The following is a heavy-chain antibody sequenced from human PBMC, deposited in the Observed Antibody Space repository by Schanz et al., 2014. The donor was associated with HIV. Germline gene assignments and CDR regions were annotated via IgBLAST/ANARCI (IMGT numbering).Heavy chain of an antibody. D-gene: IGHD1-26*01. CDR1: GFTFSSYG. Sequence: QVQLVESGGGVVQPGRSLRLSCAASGFTFSSYGMHWVRQAPGKGLEWVAVLWHDGSNKYYVDSVKDRFTISRDNSKNTLYLQMKGLRAEDTAVYYCARTSRIVIPDRDPRLSYLYGMDVWGQGTTVTVSS. CDR2: LWHDGSNK. J-gene: IGHJ6*02. CDR3: ARTSRIVIPDRDPRLSYLYGMDV. V-gene: IGHV3-33*01.